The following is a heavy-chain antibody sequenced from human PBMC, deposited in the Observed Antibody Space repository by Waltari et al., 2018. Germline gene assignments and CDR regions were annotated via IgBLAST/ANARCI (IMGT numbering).Heavy chain of an antibody. D-gene: IGHD1-26*01. CDR1: GGSISSSSYY. Sequence: QLQLQESGPGLVKPSETLSLTCTVSGGSISSSSYYWGWIRQPPGKGLEWIGSIYYSGSTDSNPSLEVRVTIAVDTSKSQFSLKLGSVTAADTAVYYWARALYSGSYRDWGQGTLVTVSS. CDR3: ARALYSGSYRD. V-gene: IGHV4-39*01. J-gene: IGHJ4*02. CDR2: IYYSGST.